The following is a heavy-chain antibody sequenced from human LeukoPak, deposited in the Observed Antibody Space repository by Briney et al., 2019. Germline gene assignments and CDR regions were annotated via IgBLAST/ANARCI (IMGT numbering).Heavy chain of an antibody. CDR1: VGSISRGGYF. CDR2: IYYSGST. D-gene: IGHD4-23*01. CDR3: DGHDYGGNQGPKVGY. V-gene: IGHV4-30-2*01. Sequence: SHTLSLTCAVSVGSISRGGYFWSWIRQPPGRGLEWIVYIYYSGSTYYDPSLKSRVTISVNRAKNQFSLKLGSVNGAEKGLYSCDGHDYGGNQGPKVGYWGPGTLVTVS. J-gene: IGHJ4*02.